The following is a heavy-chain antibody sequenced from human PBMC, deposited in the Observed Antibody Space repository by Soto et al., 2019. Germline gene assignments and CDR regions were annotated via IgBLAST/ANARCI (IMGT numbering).Heavy chain of an antibody. Sequence: PSEALSLTYSGYGGSFSVYYWNWIRQPPGKGLEWIGEIDHSGYTNYNPSLKSRVTISADPSKNKFSLELSSLSAADTAVYYCSRDGNPNSSSTFVIGYWGRGNLVTV. D-gene: IGHD6-6*01. CDR2: IDHSGYT. CDR3: SRDGNPNSSSTFVIGY. J-gene: IGHJ4*02. CDR1: GGSFSVYY. V-gene: IGHV4-34*01.